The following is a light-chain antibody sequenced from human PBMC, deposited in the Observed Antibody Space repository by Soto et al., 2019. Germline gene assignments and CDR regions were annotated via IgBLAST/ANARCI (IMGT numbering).Light chain of an antibody. Sequence: QSALTQPASVSGSPGQSITISCTGTSGDVDAFDYVSWYQQHPGKAPKLMIFEVSDRPSGVSDRFSGSKSGSTASLTISGLQAGDEADYFCTSFTSRSTQVFGNGTKVTVL. CDR1: SGDVDAFDY. CDR2: EVS. CDR3: TSFTSRSTQV. V-gene: IGLV2-14*01. J-gene: IGLJ1*01.